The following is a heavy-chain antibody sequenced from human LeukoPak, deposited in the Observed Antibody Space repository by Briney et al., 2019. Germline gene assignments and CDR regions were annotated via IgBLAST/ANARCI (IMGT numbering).Heavy chain of an antibody. D-gene: IGHD3-10*01. Sequence: GGSLRLSCAASGFTSSNAWMSWVRQAPGKGLEWVGLIKSKTDGGTTDYAAPVKGRFTISRDDSKNTLYLQMNSLKTEDTAVYYCTSGVDYWGQGTLVTVSS. CDR3: TSGVDY. CDR1: GFTSSNAW. CDR2: IKSKTDGGTT. V-gene: IGHV3-15*01. J-gene: IGHJ4*02.